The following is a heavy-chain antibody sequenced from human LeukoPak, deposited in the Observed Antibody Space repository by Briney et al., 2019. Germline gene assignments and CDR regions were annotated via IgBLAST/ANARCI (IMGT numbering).Heavy chain of an antibody. V-gene: IGHV1-2*02. J-gene: IGHJ4*02. CDR2: INPNSGGT. Sequence: ASVKVSCRASGYTFTGYYMHWLRQAPGQGLEWMGWINPNSGGTNYAQKFQGRVTMTRDTSISTAYMELSRLRSDDTAVYYCARDFTKIPRGGYWGQGTLVTVSS. D-gene: IGHD3-3*01. CDR3: ARDFTKIPRGGY. CDR1: GYTFTGYY.